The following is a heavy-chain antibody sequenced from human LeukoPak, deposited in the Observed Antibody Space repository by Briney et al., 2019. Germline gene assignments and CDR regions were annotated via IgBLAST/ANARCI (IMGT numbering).Heavy chain of an antibody. Sequence: SETLSLTRTVSGGSVSSTTYYWGWIRQPPGGGLEWIANVYYTGSTYCNPSLKSRVTMSVDTSKNQFSLTMTSVTAADTAVYYCARLRKGRYFDCIFDYWGQGTLATVSS. CDR2: VYYTGST. CDR1: GGSVSSTTYY. D-gene: IGHD3-9*01. J-gene: IGHJ4*02. CDR3: ARLRKGRYFDCIFDY. V-gene: IGHV4-39*01.